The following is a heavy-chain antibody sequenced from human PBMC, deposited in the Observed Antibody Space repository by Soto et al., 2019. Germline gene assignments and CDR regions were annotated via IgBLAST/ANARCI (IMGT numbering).Heavy chain of an antibody. D-gene: IGHD6-6*01. CDR3: ACGSSIAGLYYGMDV. J-gene: IGHJ6*02. CDR2: NYYSGIT. Sequence: SETLSLTCTFSGGSISSGGYYWTWIRQHPGKGLEWIGYNYYSGITYYNPSLKSRVTISLDTSKNQFSLKLSSVTAADTAVYYCACGSSIAGLYYGMDVWCQGTTVPVS. V-gene: IGHV4-31*03. CDR1: GGSISSGGYY.